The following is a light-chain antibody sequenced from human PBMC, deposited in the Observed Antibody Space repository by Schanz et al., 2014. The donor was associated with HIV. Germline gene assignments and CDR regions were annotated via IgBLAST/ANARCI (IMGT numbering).Light chain of an antibody. CDR1: QSVTSSY. V-gene: IGKV3-20*01. Sequence: PGDRATLSCRASQSVTSSYLAWYQQKPGQAPRLLIYGASSRATGIPDRFSGSGSGTDFTLTISRLEPEDFAVYYCQQYGSSFGPGTKVEIK. CDR2: GAS. CDR3: QQYGSS. J-gene: IGKJ3*01.